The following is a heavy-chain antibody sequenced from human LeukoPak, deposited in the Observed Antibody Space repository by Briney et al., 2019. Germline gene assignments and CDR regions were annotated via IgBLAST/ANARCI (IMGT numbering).Heavy chain of an antibody. CDR1: GYSFTSYW. CDR2: IYPGDSDT. V-gene: IGHV5-51*01. J-gene: IGHJ4*02. Sequence: GESLKISCKGSGYSFTSYWIGWVRQMPGKGLEWMGIIYPGDSDTRYSPSFQGQVTISADKSISTAYLQCSSLKASDTAMYYCATPPITMVRGVIAGHWGQGTLVTVSS. D-gene: IGHD3-10*01. CDR3: ATPPITMVRGVIAGH.